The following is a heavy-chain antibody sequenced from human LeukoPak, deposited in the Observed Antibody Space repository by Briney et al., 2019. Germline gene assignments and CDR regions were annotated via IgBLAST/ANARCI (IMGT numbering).Heavy chain of an antibody. CDR2: ISGSGGST. D-gene: IGHD6-19*01. CDR3: AKDGIAVAGTLTFGY. Sequence: GGSLRLSCAASGLTFADYTMHWVRQAPGKGLEWVSAISGSGGSTYYADSVKGRFTISRDNSKNTLYLQMNSLRAEDTAVYYCAKDGIAVAGTLTFGYWGQGTLVTVSS. CDR1: GLTFADYT. J-gene: IGHJ4*02. V-gene: IGHV3-23*01.